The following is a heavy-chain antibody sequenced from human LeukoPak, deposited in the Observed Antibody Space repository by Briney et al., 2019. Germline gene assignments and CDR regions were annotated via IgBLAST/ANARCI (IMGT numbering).Heavy chain of an antibody. Sequence: GGSLRLSCTASGFTFNSYEMNWVRQTPGKGLEWLSYISGSGSTIYYADSLKGRFTVSRDNAKKSLHLQMNSLRAEDTAVYYCARVFAAACDYWGQGTLVTVSS. D-gene: IGHD6-13*01. V-gene: IGHV3-48*03. CDR3: ARVFAAACDY. J-gene: IGHJ4*02. CDR1: GFTFNSYE. CDR2: ISGSGSTI.